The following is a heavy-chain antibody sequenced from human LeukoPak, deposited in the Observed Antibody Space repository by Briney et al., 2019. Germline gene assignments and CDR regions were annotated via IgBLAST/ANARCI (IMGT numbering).Heavy chain of an antibody. CDR1: KVTFSTSW. Sequence: GGSLRLSCAASKVTFSTSWMHWVRQAPGKGLVWVSRINFDGSSTTCTDSVKGRFTISRDNAKNTLYLQMNSLRAEDTAVYYCARSHDSSGYFSYYYYGMDVWGQGTTVTVSS. J-gene: IGHJ6*02. CDR2: INFDGSST. D-gene: IGHD3-22*01. CDR3: ARSHDSSGYFSYYYYGMDV. V-gene: IGHV3-74*01.